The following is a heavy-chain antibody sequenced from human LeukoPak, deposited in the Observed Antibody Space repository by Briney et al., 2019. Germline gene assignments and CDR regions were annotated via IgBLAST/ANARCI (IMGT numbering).Heavy chain of an antibody. CDR2: INPNSGGT. J-gene: IGHJ4*02. D-gene: IGHD3-10*01. CDR1: GYTFTGYY. V-gene: IGHV1-2*02. CDR3: ARSYAITMVRGVTSLSYDY. Sequence: ASVKVSCKASGYTFTGYYRHWVRQAPGQGLEWMGWINPNSGGTNYAQKFQGRVTMTRDTSISTAYMELSRLRSDDTAVYYCARSYAITMVRGVTSLSYDYWGQGTLVTVSS.